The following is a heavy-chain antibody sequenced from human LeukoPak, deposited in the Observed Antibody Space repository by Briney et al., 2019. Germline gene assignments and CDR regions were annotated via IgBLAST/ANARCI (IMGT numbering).Heavy chain of an antibody. CDR3: ATTKNKWELPA. CDR1: GFTFRSYA. J-gene: IGHJ5*02. CDR2: ISGSGSST. Sequence: GGSLRLSCAASGFTFRSYAMSWVRQAQGKGLEWVSGISGSGSSTSYADSVKGRFTVSRDNSKNTLYLQMTSLRAEDTALYYCATTKNKWELPAWGQGTLVTVSS. V-gene: IGHV3-23*01. D-gene: IGHD1-26*01.